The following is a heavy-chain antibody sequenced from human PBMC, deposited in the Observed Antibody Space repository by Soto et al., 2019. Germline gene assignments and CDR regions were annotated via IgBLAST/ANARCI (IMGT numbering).Heavy chain of an antibody. D-gene: IGHD2-15*01. J-gene: IGHJ4*02. CDR3: ARVGVVVVAATPKYYFDY. CDR1: GGSISSYY. Sequence: SETLSLTCTVSGGSISSYYWSWIRQPPGKGLEWIGYIYYSGSTNYNPSLKSRDTISVDTSKNQFSLKLSSVTAADTAVYYCARVGVVVVAATPKYYFDYWGQGTLVTVSS. CDR2: IYYSGST. V-gene: IGHV4-59*01.